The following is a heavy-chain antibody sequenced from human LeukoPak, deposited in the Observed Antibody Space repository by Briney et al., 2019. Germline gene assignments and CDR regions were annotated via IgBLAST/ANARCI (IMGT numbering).Heavy chain of an antibody. CDR3: ATCSGGTHDAFDI. CDR1: GYTLTELS. CDR2: FDPEDGET. D-gene: IGHD2-15*01. Sequence: ASVKVSCKVSGYTLTELSMHWVRQAPGKGLEWMGGFDPEDGETIYAQKFQGRVTMTEDTSTDTAYMELGSLRSEDTAVYYCATCSGGTHDAFDIWGQGTMVTVSS. V-gene: IGHV1-24*01. J-gene: IGHJ3*02.